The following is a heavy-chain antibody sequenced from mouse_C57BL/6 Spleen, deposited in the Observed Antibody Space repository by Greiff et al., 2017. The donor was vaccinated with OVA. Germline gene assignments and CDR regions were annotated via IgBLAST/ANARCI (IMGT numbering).Heavy chain of an antibody. CDR2: ISGGGGNT. J-gene: IGHJ2*01. CDR1: GFTFSSYT. D-gene: IGHD4-1*01. Sequence: EVMLVESGGGLVKPGGSLKLSCAASGFTFSSYTMSWVRQTPEKRLEWVATISGGGGNTYYPDSVKGRFTISRDNAKNTLYLQMSSLRSEDTALYYCARLGTGTGFDYWGQGTTLTVSS. V-gene: IGHV5-9*01. CDR3: ARLGTGTGFDY.